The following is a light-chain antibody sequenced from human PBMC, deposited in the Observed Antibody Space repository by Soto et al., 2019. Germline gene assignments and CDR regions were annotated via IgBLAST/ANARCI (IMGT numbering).Light chain of an antibody. J-gene: IGKJ4*01. Sequence: DIQMTQSPSTLSASVGDRVSFTCRASQSIHRRLAWYQQKPGKAPKLLISDASNLESGVPSRFSGSGSGTEFTLTISSLQPDDFATYYCQQYHSYPGLTFGGGTRVEIK. V-gene: IGKV1-5*01. CDR3: QQYHSYPGLT. CDR1: QSIHRR. CDR2: DAS.